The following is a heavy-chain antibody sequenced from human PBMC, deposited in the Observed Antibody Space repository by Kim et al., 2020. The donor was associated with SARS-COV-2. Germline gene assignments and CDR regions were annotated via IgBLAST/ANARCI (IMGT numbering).Heavy chain of an antibody. D-gene: IGHD4-17*01. CDR3: ARDPNPDYGDYLVY. CDR2: IWYDGSNK. J-gene: IGHJ4*02. CDR1: GFTFSSYG. Sequence: GGSLRLSCAASGFTFSSYGMHWVRQAPGKGLEWVAVIWYDGSNKYYADSVKGRFTISRDNSKNTLYLQMNSLRAEDTAVYYCARDPNPDYGDYLVYWGQGTLVTVSS. V-gene: IGHV3-33*01.